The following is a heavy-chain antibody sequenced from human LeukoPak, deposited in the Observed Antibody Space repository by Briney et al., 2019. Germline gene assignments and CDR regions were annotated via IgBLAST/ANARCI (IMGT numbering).Heavy chain of an antibody. D-gene: IGHD6-19*01. CDR1: GGSISSSSYY. J-gene: IGHJ4*02. CDR3: ASTGIAVAGGGDYFDY. Sequence: SETLSLTCTVSGGSISSSSYYWGWIRQPPGKGLEWIGSIYYSGSTYYNPSLKSRVTISVDTSKNQFSLKLSSVTAADTAVYYCASTGIAVAGGGDYFDYWGQGTLVTVSS. V-gene: IGHV4-39*01. CDR2: IYYSGST.